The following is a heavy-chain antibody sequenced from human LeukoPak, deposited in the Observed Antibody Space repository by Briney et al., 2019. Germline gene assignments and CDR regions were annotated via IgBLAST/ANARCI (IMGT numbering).Heavy chain of an antibody. CDR3: ASPRTGYYMGAA. CDR1: GFTFSSYS. V-gene: IGHV3-21*01. D-gene: IGHD3/OR15-3a*01. J-gene: IGHJ5*02. Sequence: PGGSLRLSCAASGFTFSSYSMNWVRQAPGKGLEWVSSISSSSSYIYYADSVKGRFTISRDNAKNSLYLQMNSLRAEDTAVYYCASPRTGYYMGAAWGQGTLVTVSS. CDR2: ISSSSSYI.